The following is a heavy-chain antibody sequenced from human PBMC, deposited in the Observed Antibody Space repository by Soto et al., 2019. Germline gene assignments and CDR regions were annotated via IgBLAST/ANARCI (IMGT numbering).Heavy chain of an antibody. D-gene: IGHD2-21*01. V-gene: IGHV1-3*01. CDR1: GYTFTSYA. CDR3: ARLLLSANWFDP. J-gene: IGHJ5*02. CDR2: INAGNGNT. Sequence: QVQLVQSGAEVKKPGASVKVSCKASGYTFTSYAMHWVRHAPGQRLEWMGWINAGNGNTKYSQKFQGRVTITRDTSASTAYMELSSLRSEDTAVYYCARLLLSANWFDPWGQGTLVTVSS.